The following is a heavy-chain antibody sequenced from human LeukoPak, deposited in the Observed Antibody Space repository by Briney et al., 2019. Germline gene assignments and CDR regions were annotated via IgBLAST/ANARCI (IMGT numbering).Heavy chain of an antibody. V-gene: IGHV1-8*01. CDR2: MNPNSGNT. Sequence: GASVKVSCKASGYTFTSYDINWVRQATGQGLEWMGWMNPNSGNTGYAQKFQGRVTMTRNTSISTAYMELSSLRSEDTAVYYCARRDDFWSGYVWFDPWGQETLVTVSS. J-gene: IGHJ5*02. CDR1: GYTFTSYD. CDR3: ARRDDFWSGYVWFDP. D-gene: IGHD3-3*01.